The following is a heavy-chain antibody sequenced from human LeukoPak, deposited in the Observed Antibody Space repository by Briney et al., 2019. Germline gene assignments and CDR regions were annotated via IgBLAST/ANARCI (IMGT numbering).Heavy chain of an antibody. D-gene: IGHD1-26*01. J-gene: IGHJ5*02. Sequence: SETLSLTWTVSGGSISSYYWSWIRQPPEKGLEWIGYIYYSGSTNYNPSLKSRVTISVDTSKNQFSLKLSSVTAADTAVYYCARIAGAPNWFDPWGQGTLVTVSS. CDR1: GGSISSYY. V-gene: IGHV4-59*01. CDR3: ARIAGAPNWFDP. CDR2: IYYSGST.